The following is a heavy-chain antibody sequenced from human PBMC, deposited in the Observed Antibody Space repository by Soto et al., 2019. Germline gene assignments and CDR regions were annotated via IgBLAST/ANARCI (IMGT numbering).Heavy chain of an antibody. Sequence: QVQLQESGPGLVKPSQTLSLTCTVSGGSISSGGYYWSWIRQHPGQGLEWIGYIYYSGSTYYNPSLKSRVTISVDTYKNQFPRKLSSVTAAATAVYYCARDRDPTGDAFGIWGLGTMVTVSS. CDR3: ARDRDPTGDAFGI. CDR1: GGSISSGGYY. V-gene: IGHV4-31*03. J-gene: IGHJ3*02. CDR2: IYYSGST.